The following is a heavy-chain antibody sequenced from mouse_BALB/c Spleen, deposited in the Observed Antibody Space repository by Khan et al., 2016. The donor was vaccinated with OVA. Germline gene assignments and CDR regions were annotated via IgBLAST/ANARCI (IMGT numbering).Heavy chain of an antibody. CDR1: GYSITSDYA. J-gene: IGHJ4*01. V-gene: IGHV3-2*02. Sequence: EVQLVESGPGLVKPSQSLSLTCTVTGYSITSDYAWNWIRQFPGNKLEWMGYISYSGTSSYHPSLKRRISITRDTAKNHVFLQMNSVTTEDTATYYCARGRTYWGQGTSVTVSS. CDR3: ARGRTY. CDR2: ISYSGTS.